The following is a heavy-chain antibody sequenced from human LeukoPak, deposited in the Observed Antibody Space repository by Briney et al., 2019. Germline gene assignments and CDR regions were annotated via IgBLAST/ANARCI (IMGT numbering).Heavy chain of an antibody. CDR1: GDRITIYG. Sequence: VASVKVSCNASGDRITIYGITWVRQAPGQGLEWMGRINPNSGGTNYAQKFQGRVTMTRDTSISTAYMELSRLRSDDTAVYYCARDEDYCSGGSCYVSYYYYMDVWGKGTTVTVSS. CDR2: INPNSGGT. CDR3: ARDEDYCSGGSCYVSYYYYMDV. J-gene: IGHJ6*03. V-gene: IGHV1-2*06. D-gene: IGHD2-15*01.